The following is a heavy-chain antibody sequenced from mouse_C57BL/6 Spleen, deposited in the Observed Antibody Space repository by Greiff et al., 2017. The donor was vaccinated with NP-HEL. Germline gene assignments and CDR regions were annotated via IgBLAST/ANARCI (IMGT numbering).Heavy chain of an antibody. CDR3: ARKGDDYDPLDY. V-gene: IGHV1-69*01. J-gene: IGHJ2*01. CDR1: GYTFTSYW. Sequence: QVQLQQPGAELVMPGASVKLSCKASGYTFTSYWMHWVKQRPGQGLEWIGEIDPSDSYTNYNQKFKGKSTLTVDKSSSTAYMQLSSLTSEDSAVYYCARKGDDYDPLDYWGQGTTLTVSS. CDR2: IDPSDSYT. D-gene: IGHD2-4*01.